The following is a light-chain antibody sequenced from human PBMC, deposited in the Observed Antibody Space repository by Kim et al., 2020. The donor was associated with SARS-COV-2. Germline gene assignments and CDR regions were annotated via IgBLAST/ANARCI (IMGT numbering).Light chain of an antibody. Sequence: HSALTQPASVSGSPGQSITISCTETGSDVGYYNYVSWYQHHPGKAPELIIFDVSKRPSRISNRFSGSKSGDTASLTISGLQAEDEADYYCSSYTTTDTYVFGSGTKVTVL. J-gene: IGLJ1*01. CDR2: DVS. CDR1: GSDVGYYNY. CDR3: SSYTTTDTYV. V-gene: IGLV2-14*03.